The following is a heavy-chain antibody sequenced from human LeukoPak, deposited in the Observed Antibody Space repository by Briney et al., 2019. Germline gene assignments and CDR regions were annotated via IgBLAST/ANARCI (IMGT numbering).Heavy chain of an antibody. J-gene: IGHJ6*03. CDR1: GFTVSSNY. CDR3: ASVPPYYYYYMDV. V-gene: IGHV3-21*01. CDR2: ISSSSSYI. Sequence: GGPLRLCCAASGFTVSSNYMSGLREAPGKGLEGVSSISSSSSYIYYADLVKGRFTISRDNDKNSLYLQMNSLRAEDTAVYYCASVPPYYYYYMDVWGKGTTVTVSS.